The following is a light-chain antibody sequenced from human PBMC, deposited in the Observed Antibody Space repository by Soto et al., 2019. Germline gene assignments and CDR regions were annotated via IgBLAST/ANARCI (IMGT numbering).Light chain of an antibody. CDR3: QQYYTTLS. V-gene: IGKV4-1*01. CDR2: WAS. Sequence: DIVMTQSPDSLAVSLGERATINCKSSQSVLYNSDNKNYLAWYQQKPGQPPKLLIYWASTRDSGVPDRFSGSGSGADFILTISRLQAEDVAVYYCQQYYTTLSFGGGTKVEIK. CDR1: QSVLYNSDNKNY. J-gene: IGKJ4*01.